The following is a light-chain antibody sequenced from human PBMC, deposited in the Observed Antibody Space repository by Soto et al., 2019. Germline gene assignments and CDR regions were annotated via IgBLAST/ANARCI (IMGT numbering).Light chain of an antibody. CDR3: QQSHSTPRT. Sequence: DIQMTQSPSSLSASVGDRVTSTCRASQPISSYLNWYQQKPGKAPKLLLYAASSLQTGVPSRFSGSGSGTDFTLTISSLQPEDFATYYCQQSHSTPRTFGQGTKLEIK. CDR2: AAS. J-gene: IGKJ2*02. CDR1: QPISSY. V-gene: IGKV1-39*01.